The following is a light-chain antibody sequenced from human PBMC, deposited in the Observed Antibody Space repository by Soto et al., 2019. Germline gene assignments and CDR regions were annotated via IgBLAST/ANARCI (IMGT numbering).Light chain of an antibody. CDR1: SSDVGGYNY. CDR3: TSYSGITTLGV. CDR2: EVR. Sequence: QSALTQPASVSGSPGQSITISCTGTSSDVGGYNYVSWYQQHPGKAPKLMIYEVRNRPSGISNRFSGSKSGNTASLTISGLQAEDEANYYCTSYSGITTLGVFGTGTKLTVL. J-gene: IGLJ1*01. V-gene: IGLV2-14*01.